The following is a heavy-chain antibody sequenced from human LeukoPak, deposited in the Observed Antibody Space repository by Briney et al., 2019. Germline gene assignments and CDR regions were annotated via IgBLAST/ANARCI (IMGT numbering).Heavy chain of an antibody. CDR3: ARRSCSNGSCFGFTQDY. D-gene: IGHD2-8*01. J-gene: IGHJ4*02. V-gene: IGHV3-23*01. Sequence: GGSLRLSCAASGFTFSSFDMTWVRQAPGKGLEWVSRITGSGDNTYYLDSVKGRFTISRDNSKNTLYLQTNSLGAEDTATYYCARRSCSNGSCFGFTQDYWGQGTLVTVSS. CDR1: GFTFSSFD. CDR2: ITGSGDNT.